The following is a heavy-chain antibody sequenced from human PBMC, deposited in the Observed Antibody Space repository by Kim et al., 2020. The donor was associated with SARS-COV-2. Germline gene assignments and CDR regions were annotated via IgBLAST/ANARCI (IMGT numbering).Heavy chain of an antibody. Sequence: GGSLRLSCAASGFTFDDYAMHWVRQAPGKGLEWVSGISWNSGSIGYADSVKGRFTISRDNAKNSLYLQMNSLRAEDTALYYCAKDADYDYIWGSYRTYETLFDYWGQGTLVTVSS. J-gene: IGHJ4*02. CDR1: GFTFDDYA. V-gene: IGHV3-9*01. D-gene: IGHD3-16*01. CDR2: ISWNSGSI. CDR3: AKDADYDYIWGSYRTYETLFDY.